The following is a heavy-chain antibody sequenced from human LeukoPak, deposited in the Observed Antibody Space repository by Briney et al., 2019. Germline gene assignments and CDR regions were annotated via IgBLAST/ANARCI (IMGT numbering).Heavy chain of an antibody. D-gene: IGHD2-2*01. CDR3: ARSGPIVVVPAAILAY. J-gene: IGHJ4*02. CDR2: INPNSGGT. Sequence: ASVKVSCKAFGYTFTGYYMHWVRQAPGQGLEWMGWINPNSGGTNYAQKFQGRVTMTRDTSISTAYMELSRLRSDDTAVYYCARSGPIVVVPAAILAYWGQGTLVTVSS. CDR1: GYTFTGYY. V-gene: IGHV1-2*02.